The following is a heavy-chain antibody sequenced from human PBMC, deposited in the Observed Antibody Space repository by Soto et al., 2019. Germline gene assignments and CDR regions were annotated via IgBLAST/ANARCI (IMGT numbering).Heavy chain of an antibody. CDR2: LYHIGST. CDR3: ARGNSAAAPFDP. V-gene: IGHV4-38-2*01. J-gene: IGHJ5*02. D-gene: IGHD6-13*01. Sequence: PSETLSLTCAVSGYSISSGNYWAWIRQPPGRGLEWIGSLYHIGSTYYNPSLKSRVPISVDTSKNQFSLKLSSVTAADTAVYYCARGNSAAAPFDPWGQGTLVTVSS. CDR1: GYSISSGNY.